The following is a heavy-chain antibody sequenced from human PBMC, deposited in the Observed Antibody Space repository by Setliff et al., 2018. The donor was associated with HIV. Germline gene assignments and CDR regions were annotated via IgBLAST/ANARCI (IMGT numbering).Heavy chain of an antibody. V-gene: IGHV4-39*01. CDR2: IHDNGRT. CDR3: ARHSGLGGYYSPFDY. CDR1: GDSIPTNDYY. Sequence: PSETLSLTCTVSGDSIPTNDYYWGWIRQPPGKGLEWIGIIHDNGRTYFDPSLRSRVTISVDMSKTQFSLKLSSVTAADTTVYYCARHSGLGGYYSPFDYWGPGTLVTVSS. J-gene: IGHJ4*02. D-gene: IGHD3-22*01.